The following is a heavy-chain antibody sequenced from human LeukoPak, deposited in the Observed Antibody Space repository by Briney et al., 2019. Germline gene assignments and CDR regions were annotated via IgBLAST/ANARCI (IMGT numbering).Heavy chain of an antibody. CDR1: GYSISSGYY. V-gene: IGHV4-38-2*02. CDR3: ARVLTIFGVAIYYFDY. Sequence: SETLSLTCTASGYSISSGYYWGWIRQPPGKGLEWIGSIYHSGSTYYNPSLKSRVTISVDTSKNQFPLKLSSVTAADTAVYYCARVLTIFGVAIYYFDYWGQGTLVTVSS. J-gene: IGHJ4*02. CDR2: IYHSGST. D-gene: IGHD3-3*01.